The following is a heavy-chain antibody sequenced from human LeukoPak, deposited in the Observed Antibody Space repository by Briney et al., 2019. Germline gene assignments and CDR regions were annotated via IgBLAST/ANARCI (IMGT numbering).Heavy chain of an antibody. CDR3: AREGKESYVMDV. CDR1: GFRFSNHW. D-gene: IGHD3-10*01. J-gene: IGHJ6*02. CDR2: IYQDGSKK. V-gene: IGHV3-7*01. Sequence: GGSLRLSCAASGFRFSNHWMTWVRQAPGKGLEWVANIYQDGSKKNYVDSVKDRFTISRDNAKNSLFLQMNSLAAEDTAVYYCAREGKESYVMDVWGQGTTVTVSS.